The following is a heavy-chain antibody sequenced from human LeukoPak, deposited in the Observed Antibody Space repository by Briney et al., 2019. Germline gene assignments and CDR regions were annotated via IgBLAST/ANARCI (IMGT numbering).Heavy chain of an antibody. CDR1: GGSISNYD. CDR2: VYDSGKT. Sequence: PSETLSLTCTVSGGSISNYDWSWIRQSAGKGLEWIGRVYDSGKTNYNPSLGVRVAMSIGTSKNQLSLKMTYLTAADTAVYYCARVRPTMVRDPDALDIWGQGTMVTVSS. D-gene: IGHD3-10*01. J-gene: IGHJ3*02. CDR3: ARVRPTMVRDPDALDI. V-gene: IGHV4-4*07.